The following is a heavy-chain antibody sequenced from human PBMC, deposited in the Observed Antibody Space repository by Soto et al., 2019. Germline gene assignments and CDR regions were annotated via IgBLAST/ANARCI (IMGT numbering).Heavy chain of an antibody. J-gene: IGHJ5*02. CDR2: IYYSGST. Sequence: TLSLTCTVSGVSISSGDYYWSWIRQPPGKGLEWIGYIYYSGSTYYNPSLKSRVTISVDTSKNQFSLKLSSVTAADTAVYYCARDRGDYSTSGNWFDPWGQGTLVTVSS. V-gene: IGHV4-30-4*01. D-gene: IGHD2-21*01. CDR1: GVSISSGDYY. CDR3: ARDRGDYSTSGNWFDP.